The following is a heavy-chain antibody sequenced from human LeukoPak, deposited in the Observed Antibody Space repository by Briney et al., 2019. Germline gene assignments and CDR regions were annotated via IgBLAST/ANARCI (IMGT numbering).Heavy chain of an antibody. CDR3: ARRRWLQPRTFDY. D-gene: IGHD5-24*01. CDR2: INHSGST. Sequence: SETLSLTCAVYGGSFSGYYWSWIRQPPGKGLEWIGEINHSGSTNYNPSLKSRVTISVDTSKNQFSLKLSSVTAADTAVYYCARRRWLQPRTFDYWGQGTLVTVSS. J-gene: IGHJ4*02. V-gene: IGHV4-34*01. CDR1: GGSFSGYY.